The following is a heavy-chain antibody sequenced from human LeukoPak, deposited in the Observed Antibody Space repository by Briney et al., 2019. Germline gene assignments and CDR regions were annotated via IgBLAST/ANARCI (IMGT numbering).Heavy chain of an antibody. CDR2: MNPDSGGT. D-gene: IGHD3-10*01. CDR3: ARGLLRELLGLDY. CDR1: GYIFTGHY. V-gene: IGHV1-2*02. Sequence: ASVKVSCKTSGYIFTGHYMHWVRQAPGQGPEWMGWMNPDSGGTNYAQNFQGRVTMTRDTSTTTAYMVLSGLTSEDTAVYYCARGLLRELLGLDYWGQGTLVTVSS. J-gene: IGHJ4*02.